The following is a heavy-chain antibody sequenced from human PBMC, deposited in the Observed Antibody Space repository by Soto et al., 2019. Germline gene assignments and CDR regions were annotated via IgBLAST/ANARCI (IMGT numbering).Heavy chain of an antibody. CDR1: GGTFSTYA. V-gene: IGHV1-69*12. CDR2: IIPMFGTA. J-gene: IGHJ4*02. CDR3: ASGIQLLPRRINDGDSG. Sequence: QVQLVQSGAEVKKPESSVKVSCKAPGGTFSTYAISWVRQAPGQGLEWMGGIIPMFGTANYAQRFQDRVTSTADESTNTVYMELSSLRSEDTAVYFCASGIQLLPRRINDGDSGWGQGTLVTVSS. D-gene: IGHD5-18*01.